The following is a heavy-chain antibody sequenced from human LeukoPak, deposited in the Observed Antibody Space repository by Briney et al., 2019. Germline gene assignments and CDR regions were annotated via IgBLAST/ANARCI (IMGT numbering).Heavy chain of an antibody. Sequence: KPSETLSLTCTVSGDSISTYYWSWIRQPPGKGLEWIGYIYYSGSTNYNPSLKSRVTISVDTSKNQFSLKLSSVTAADTAVYYCARLGYCSSTSCYGHPHYYYYMDVWGKGTTVTVSS. CDR2: IYYSGST. D-gene: IGHD2-2*01. J-gene: IGHJ6*03. V-gene: IGHV4-59*12. CDR3: ARLGYCSSTSCYGHPHYYYYMDV. CDR1: GDSISTYY.